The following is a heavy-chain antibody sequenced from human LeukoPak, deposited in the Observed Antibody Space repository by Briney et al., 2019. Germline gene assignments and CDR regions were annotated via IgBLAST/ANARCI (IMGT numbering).Heavy chain of an antibody. CDR2: TYYSGCT. Sequence: KPPETLSLTCSVSGGSVSDYYWSWIRQSPGKRLEWMGNTYYSGCTNYNPSLKSRVTISVDTSKNQLSLNLSSVTAADTAVYYCAGPYYYDSSGYRPPLYSMDVWGHGTTVTVSS. CDR3: AGPYYYDSSGYRPPLYSMDV. V-gene: IGHV4-59*02. CDR1: GGSVSDYY. D-gene: IGHD3-22*01. J-gene: IGHJ6*02.